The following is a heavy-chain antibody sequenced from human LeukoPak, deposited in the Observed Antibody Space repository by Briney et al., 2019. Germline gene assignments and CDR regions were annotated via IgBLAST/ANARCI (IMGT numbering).Heavy chain of an antibody. CDR1: GFTFSDHY. CDR3: ARVGNSGGYYYPLDY. J-gene: IGHJ4*02. Sequence: GGSLRLSCAASGFTFSDHYIDWVRQAPGKGLEWVGRTRDRANSYTTEYAASVKDRFTFSRDDSKNSVYPQMNSLKTEDTAVYYCARVGNSGGYYYPLDYWGQGTLVTVSS. D-gene: IGHD3-22*01. CDR2: TRDRANSYTT. V-gene: IGHV3-72*01.